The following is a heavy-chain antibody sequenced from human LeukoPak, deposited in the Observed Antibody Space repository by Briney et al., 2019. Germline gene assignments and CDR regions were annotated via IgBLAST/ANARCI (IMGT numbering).Heavy chain of an antibody. CDR3: AKDRGGQQLVAAFDI. V-gene: IGHV3-30-3*01. J-gene: IGHJ3*02. Sequence: PGGSLRLSCAASGFTFSSYARHWVRQAPGKGLEWVAVISYDGSNKYYADSVKGRFTISRDDAKNTLYLQMNSLRAEDTAVYYCAKDRGGQQLVAAFDIWGQGTMVTVSS. CDR1: GFTFSSYA. D-gene: IGHD6-6*01. CDR2: ISYDGSNK.